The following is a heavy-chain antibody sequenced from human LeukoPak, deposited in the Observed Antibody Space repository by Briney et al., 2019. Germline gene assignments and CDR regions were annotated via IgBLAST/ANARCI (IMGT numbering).Heavy chain of an antibody. D-gene: IGHD2-8*01. CDR2: ISSSSSTI. J-gene: IGHJ4*02. CDR1: GFTFSSYS. CDR3: AKLISPYDY. Sequence: GGSLRLSCAASGFTFSSYSMNWVRQAPGKGLEWVSYISSSSSTIYYADSVKGRFTISRDNSKSMLYLQMNNLRPEDTAVYHCAKLISPYDYWGQGILVTVSS. V-gene: IGHV3-48*01.